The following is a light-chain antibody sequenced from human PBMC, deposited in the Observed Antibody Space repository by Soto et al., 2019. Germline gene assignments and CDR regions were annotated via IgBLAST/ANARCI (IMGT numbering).Light chain of an antibody. CDR1: QTISSW. CDR3: QQYNTFWT. Sequence: GDRVTITCRASQTISSWLAWYQQKPGKAPKLLIYDVSTLGSGVPSRFSGSGSGTDFTLTISSLQPDDFATYYCQQYNTFWTFGQGTKGDIK. J-gene: IGKJ1*01. CDR2: DVS. V-gene: IGKV1-5*01.